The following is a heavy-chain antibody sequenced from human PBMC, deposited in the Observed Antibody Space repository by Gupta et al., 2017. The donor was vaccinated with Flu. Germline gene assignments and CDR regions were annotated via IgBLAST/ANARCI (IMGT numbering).Heavy chain of an antibody. CDR1: SIRSSSHQ. J-gene: IGHJ4*02. D-gene: IGHD6-6*01. V-gene: IGHV4-39*02. CDR3: ARLVGSSTVDY. Sequence: SIRSSSHQWAWIRQPPGKGLDWIGSVYYNGNTFFNPSLKSRLNIFIDTSQNHFSLQLRSVTAADSAVYYCARLVGSSTVDYWGQGTLVTVSS. CDR2: VYYNGNT.